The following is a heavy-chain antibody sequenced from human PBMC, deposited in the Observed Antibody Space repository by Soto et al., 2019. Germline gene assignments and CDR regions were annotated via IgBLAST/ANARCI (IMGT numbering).Heavy chain of an antibody. J-gene: IGHJ4*02. CDR3: ARDTQRIVGALGY. D-gene: IGHD1-26*01. CDR2: IWYDGSNK. Sequence: QVQLVESGGGVVQPGRSLRLSCAASGFTFSSYGMHWVRQAPGKGLEWVAVIWYDGSNKYYADSVKGRFTISRDNSKNTLYLQMNSLRAEDTAVYYCARDTQRIVGALGYWGQGTLVTVSS. CDR1: GFTFSSYG. V-gene: IGHV3-33*01.